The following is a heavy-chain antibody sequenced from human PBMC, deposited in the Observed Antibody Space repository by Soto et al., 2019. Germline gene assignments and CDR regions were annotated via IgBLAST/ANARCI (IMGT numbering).Heavy chain of an antibody. CDR1: GYTFTSYY. J-gene: IGHJ6*02. Sequence: QVQLMQSGAEVKKPGASVRVSCVASGYTFTSYYMHWVRQAPGQGLEWLGVIKLGGGSTTYAHRFQGRVTVTRDTSTSTVYMELRSLRSEDTAVYHCAREGNSYSGMDVWGQGTTVTVS. CDR3: AREGNSYSGMDV. V-gene: IGHV1-46*01. CDR2: IKLGGGST.